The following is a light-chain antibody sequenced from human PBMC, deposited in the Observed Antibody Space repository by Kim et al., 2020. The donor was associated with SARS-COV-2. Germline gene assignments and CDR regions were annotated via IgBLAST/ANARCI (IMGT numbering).Light chain of an antibody. CDR2: DNI. V-gene: IGLV1-51*01. CDR1: GSNTGNNY. J-gene: IGLJ2*01. CDR3: GAWDSSLDALV. Sequence: QKITISCSGSGSNTGNNYVSWYQQHPGTAPTLLIYDNIERPSGIPDRFSGSKSGTSATLGITGLQTGDEADYYCGAWDSSLDALVFGGGTQLTVL.